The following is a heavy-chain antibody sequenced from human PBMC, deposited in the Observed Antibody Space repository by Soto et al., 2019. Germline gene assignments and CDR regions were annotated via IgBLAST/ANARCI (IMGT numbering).Heavy chain of an antibody. Sequence: EVQLVESGGGLVQPGGSLRLSCAASGFTFSNYWMHWVRQAPGKGLVWVSRINSDGSTTSPADSVKGRFTISRDNAKNTLYLQMNSLRAQDTAVYYCARLPGYSTGWTPFDFWGQGTQVTISS. D-gene: IGHD6-19*01. J-gene: IGHJ4*02. CDR2: INSDGSTT. CDR1: GFTFSNYW. V-gene: IGHV3-74*01. CDR3: ARLPGYSTGWTPFDF.